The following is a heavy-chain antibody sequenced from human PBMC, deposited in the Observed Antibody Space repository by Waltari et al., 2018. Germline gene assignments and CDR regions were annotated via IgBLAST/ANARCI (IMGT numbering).Heavy chain of an antibody. CDR1: GFTFGDSA. V-gene: IGHV3-49*03. D-gene: IGHD5-12*01. CDR3: ARELDIVTRGYF. Sequence: EVQLVESGGGLVQPGQSLRLSCTGSGFTFGDSAMSWFRQAPGKGLEWVTFIRMERLGGTTEDAASVRGRFTMSRDDSKSVAYLQMNSLKTEDTAVYYCARELDIVTRGYFWGLGTLVTVSS. CDR2: IRMERLGGTT. J-gene: IGHJ4*02.